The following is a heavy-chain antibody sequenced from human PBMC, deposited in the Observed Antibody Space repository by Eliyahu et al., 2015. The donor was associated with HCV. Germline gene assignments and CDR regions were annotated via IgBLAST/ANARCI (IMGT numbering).Heavy chain of an antibody. Sequence: QVQLQESGPGLVKPSETLSLXCTVXGXXVSXGTSYWXWXRQSPGKGLEWXAYIHYSGTTRYNPSLKSRVTISVDTSKNQFSLKLNSVTAADTAVYYCARGLWLPKMKSGLDYWGQGTLVTVSS. D-gene: IGHD2-21*01. CDR1: GXXVSXGTSY. V-gene: IGHV4-61*01. CDR2: IHYSGTT. CDR3: ARGLWLPKMKSGLDY. J-gene: IGHJ4*02.